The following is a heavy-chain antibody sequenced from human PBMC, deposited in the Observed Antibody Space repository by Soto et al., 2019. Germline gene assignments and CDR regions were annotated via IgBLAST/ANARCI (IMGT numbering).Heavy chain of an antibody. V-gene: IGHV5-10-1*01. CDR2: IDPSDSYT. D-gene: IGHD3-22*01. CDR1: GYSFTXYY. Sequence: XKXSCKSSGYSFTXYYISCERQNPGKGLEWMGSIDPSDSYTNYNPSFQGHVTISVDKSISTAYLHWSSLKASDTAMYYCARHGYHDSSAYSWTWGQGTPFPVS. J-gene: IGHJ4*02. CDR3: ARHGYHDSSAYSWT.